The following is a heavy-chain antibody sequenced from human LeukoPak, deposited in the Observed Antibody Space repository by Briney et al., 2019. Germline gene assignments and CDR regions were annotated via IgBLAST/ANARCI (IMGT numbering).Heavy chain of an antibody. J-gene: IGHJ4*02. V-gene: IGHV1-8*03. CDR2: MNTKSGNT. CDR3: ARVDGSADY. D-gene: IGHD3-22*01. Sequence: ASVKVSCKASGYTFTRYDINWVRQATGQGLEWMGWMNTKSGNTGRAQKFQGRVTITSDTSISTVYMELSSLSSEDTAVYFCARVDGSADYWGQGTLVTVSS. CDR1: GYTFTRYD.